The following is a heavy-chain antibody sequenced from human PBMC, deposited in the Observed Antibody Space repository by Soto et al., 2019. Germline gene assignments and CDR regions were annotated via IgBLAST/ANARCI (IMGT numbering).Heavy chain of an antibody. CDR3: ATSYCGNECQPNRAFYYFGWEV. Sequence: QVQLVQSGAEVRKPGSSVKVSCRASGGTFSDFTVTWVRQAPGQGLEGMGGIIPILAAPKYAQTFQDRVTFTADESKSTVFMELSSLRSQDTAVYFCATSYCGNECQPNRAFYYFGWEVWGQGTTVSVSS. CDR1: GGTFSDFT. D-gene: IGHD2-21*01. CDR2: IIPILAAP. J-gene: IGHJ6*01. V-gene: IGHV1-69*01.